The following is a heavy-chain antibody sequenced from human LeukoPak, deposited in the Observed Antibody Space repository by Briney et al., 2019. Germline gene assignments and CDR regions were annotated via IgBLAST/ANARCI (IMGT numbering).Heavy chain of an antibody. CDR3: ARDGRFVAADIYYGMDV. Sequence: VSVKVSCKASGYTFTINAIHWVRQAPGQRLEWMGWINTGNGNTKYSQKFQGRVTLTRDTSASTAYMELSSLRSEDTAVYYCARDGRFVAADIYYGMDVWGQGTTVTVSS. J-gene: IGHJ6*02. V-gene: IGHV1-3*04. CDR1: GYTFTINA. D-gene: IGHD6-13*01. CDR2: INTGNGNT.